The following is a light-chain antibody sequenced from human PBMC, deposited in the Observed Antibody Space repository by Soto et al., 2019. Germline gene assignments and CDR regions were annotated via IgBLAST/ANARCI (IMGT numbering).Light chain of an antibody. CDR1: QSISSY. CDR3: QQSYSPPQT. Sequence: DIQMTQSPSSLSASVGDRVTITCRASQSISSYLNWYQQKPGNAPKLLIYAASSLQSGVPSRFSGSGSGTDFTLTISSLQPEDFETYYCQQSYSPPQTFGQGTKVEIK. V-gene: IGKV1-39*01. CDR2: AAS. J-gene: IGKJ1*01.